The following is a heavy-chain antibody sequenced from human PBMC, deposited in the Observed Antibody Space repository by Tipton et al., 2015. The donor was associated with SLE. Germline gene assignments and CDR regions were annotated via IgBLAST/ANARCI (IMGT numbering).Heavy chain of an antibody. Sequence: GSLRLSCAASGFTFSSYWMSWVRQAPGKGLEWVANIKQDGSEEYYVDSVKGRFTISRDNAKNSLYLQMNSLRAEDTAVYYCARDRKGAVAGTWDYWGQGTLVTVSS. CDR3: ARDRKGAVAGTWDY. CDR2: IKQDGSEE. J-gene: IGHJ4*02. D-gene: IGHD6-19*01. CDR1: GFTFSSYW. V-gene: IGHV3-7*03.